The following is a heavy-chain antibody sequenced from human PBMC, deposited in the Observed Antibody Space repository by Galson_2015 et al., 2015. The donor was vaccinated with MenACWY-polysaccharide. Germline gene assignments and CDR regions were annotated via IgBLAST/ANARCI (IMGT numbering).Heavy chain of an antibody. D-gene: IGHD2-8*01. CDR2: IYSGDST. CDR1: GLPVSRNY. Sequence: SLRLSCAASGLPVSRNYMTWVRQAPGRGLEWVSGIYSGDSTYYEDSVKGRFTISRDNSKNTLYLQMNSLTTEDTAVYFCARALRGWYYFDYWGQGTLVTV. J-gene: IGHJ4*02. CDR3: ARALRGWYYFDY. V-gene: IGHV3-66*02.